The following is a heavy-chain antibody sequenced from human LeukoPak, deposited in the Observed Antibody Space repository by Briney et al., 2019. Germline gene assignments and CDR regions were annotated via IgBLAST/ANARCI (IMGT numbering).Heavy chain of an antibody. CDR3: ARDLPYSSGWYGFDH. CDR1: GSSISTYY. Sequence: PSETLSLTCTVSGSSISTYYWSWIRQPAGKGLEWIGRIYTSGFTDYNPSLKSRVTMSVDTSESQFSLKLSSVTAADTAVYYCARDLPYSSGWYGFDHRGQGTLVTVSS. D-gene: IGHD6-19*01. CDR2: IYTSGFT. V-gene: IGHV4-4*07. J-gene: IGHJ4*02.